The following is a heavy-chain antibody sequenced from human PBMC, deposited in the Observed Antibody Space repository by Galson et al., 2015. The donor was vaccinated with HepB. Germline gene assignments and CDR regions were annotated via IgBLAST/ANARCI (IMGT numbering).Heavy chain of an antibody. D-gene: IGHD3-16*02. J-gene: IGHJ4*02. CDR2: IYPGDSDP. CDR1: GYSFTRYW. Sequence: QSGAEVKKPGESLKISCKGSGYSFTRYWLGWVRQMPGKGLEWMGVIYPGDSDPRYSPSPQGQVTISADKSTSTAYLQWSSLKTSDTAMYYCARQSTLGDLSLIFDSWGQGTLVTVSS. CDR3: ARQSTLGDLSLIFDS. V-gene: IGHV5-51*01.